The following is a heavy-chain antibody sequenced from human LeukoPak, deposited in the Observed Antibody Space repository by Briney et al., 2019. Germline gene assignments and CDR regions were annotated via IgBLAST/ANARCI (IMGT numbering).Heavy chain of an antibody. CDR3: GNLGYYSPTDY. V-gene: IGHV3-30*04. CDR1: GFTFSSYA. J-gene: IGHJ4*02. D-gene: IGHD3-3*01. CDR2: ISYDGSNK. Sequence: GGSLRLSCAASGFTFSSYAMHWVRQAPGKGLEWVAVISYDGSNKYYADSVKGRFTISRDNSKNTLYLQMNSLRAEDTAVYYCGNLGYYSPTDYWGQGTLVTVSS.